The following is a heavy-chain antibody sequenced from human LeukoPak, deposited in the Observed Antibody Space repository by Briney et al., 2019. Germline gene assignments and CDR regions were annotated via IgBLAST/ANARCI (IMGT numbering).Heavy chain of an antibody. Sequence: TGGSLRLSCAASRFTFSTYGMHWVRQAPGRGLEWVAFIWYDGSNKYYADSVEGRFTISRDNSKNTLYLQMNSLRAEDTAVYYCARGFGRYLPPGNDAFDIWGLGTVVTVPS. CDR2: IWYDGSNK. CDR3: ARGFGRYLPPGNDAFDI. D-gene: IGHD3-9*01. J-gene: IGHJ3*02. CDR1: RFTFSTYG. V-gene: IGHV3-33*01.